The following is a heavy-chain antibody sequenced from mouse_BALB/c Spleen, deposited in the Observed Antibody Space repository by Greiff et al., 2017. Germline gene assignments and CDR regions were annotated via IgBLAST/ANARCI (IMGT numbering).Heavy chain of an antibody. Sequence: QVQLVESGPGLVKPGASLKLSCTASGYTFTSYYIYWVNQKPGQGLEWIGCIFTGDGSTNYNEKFKGRSTLTGDKSSSTAYMQLSSLTSEDSAVYYCARGGSDDDCAMDYWGQGTSVTVSS. CDR1: GYTFTSYY. D-gene: IGHD2-3*01. J-gene: IGHJ4*01. CDR2: IFTGDGST. CDR3: ARGGSDDDCAMDY. V-gene: IGHV1S56*01.